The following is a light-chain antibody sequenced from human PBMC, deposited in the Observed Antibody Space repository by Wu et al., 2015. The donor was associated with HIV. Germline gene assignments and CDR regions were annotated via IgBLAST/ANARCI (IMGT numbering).Light chain of an antibody. V-gene: IGKV3-20*01. Sequence: EIVMTQSPVTLSVSPGERATLSCRASQNVITNLAWYQQKPGQPPRLLIYGASSRATGIPDRFSGSGSGTDFTLTISRLEPEDFAVYYCQQYGSSPRTFGQGDQGWKS. CDR2: GAS. CDR1: QNVITN. CDR3: QQYGSSPRT. J-gene: IGKJ1*01.